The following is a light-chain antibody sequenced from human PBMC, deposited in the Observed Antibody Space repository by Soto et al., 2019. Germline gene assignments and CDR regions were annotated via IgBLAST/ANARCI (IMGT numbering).Light chain of an antibody. Sequence: DIQLTQSPSSLSASVGDRGTISCQASQNINNYLNWYQQTPGRAPKLLIYDASNLEAGVPSRFRGSGSGTDFTFTIRRLKPEDIATYYCQQYETLPTFGQGTRLEI. CDR2: DAS. CDR1: QNINNY. J-gene: IGKJ5*01. CDR3: QQYETLPT. V-gene: IGKV1-33*01.